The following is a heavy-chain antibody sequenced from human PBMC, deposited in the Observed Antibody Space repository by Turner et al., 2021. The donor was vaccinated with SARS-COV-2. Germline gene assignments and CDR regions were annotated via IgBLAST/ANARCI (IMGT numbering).Heavy chain of an antibody. J-gene: IGHJ5*02. CDR3: AKETYYYDSSAYYGNNWFDP. D-gene: IGHD3-22*01. Sequence: EVQLLESGGGLVQPGGSLRLSCAASGFTFSSYAMSWVRQAPGKGLEWVSAISGSGGSKYYADSVKGRFTISRDNSKNTLYLQMNSLRAEDTAVYYCAKETYYYDSSAYYGNNWFDPWGQGTLVTVSS. CDR1: GFTFSSYA. V-gene: IGHV3-23*01. CDR2: ISGSGGSK.